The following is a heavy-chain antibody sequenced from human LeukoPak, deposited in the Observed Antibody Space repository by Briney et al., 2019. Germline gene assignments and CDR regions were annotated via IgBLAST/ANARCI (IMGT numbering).Heavy chain of an antibody. V-gene: IGHV1-18*01. CDR2: ISAYNGNT. Sequence: ASVKVSCKASGYSLSSYGISWVRQAPGQGLEWMGWISAYNGNTNYAQKLQGRVTMTTDTSTSTAYMELRSLRSDDTAVYYCARDRDIVVVVAATGDAFDIWGQGTMVTVSS. CDR3: ARDRDIVVVVAATGDAFDI. D-gene: IGHD2-15*01. CDR1: GYSLSSYG. J-gene: IGHJ3*02.